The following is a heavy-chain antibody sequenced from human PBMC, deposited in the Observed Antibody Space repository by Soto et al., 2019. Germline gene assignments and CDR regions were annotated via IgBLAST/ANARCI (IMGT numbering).Heavy chain of an antibody. CDR2: INPSGGST. Sequence: ASVKVSCKASGYTFTSYYMHWVRQAPGQGLEWMGIINPSGGSTSYAQKFQGRVTMTRDTSTSTVYMELSSLRSEDTAVYYCARGFYGSGSYWGIYCYYYGMDVWGQGTTVTAP. D-gene: IGHD3-10*01. CDR3: ARGFYGSGSYWGIYCYYYGMDV. CDR1: GYTFTSYY. V-gene: IGHV1-46*01. J-gene: IGHJ6*02.